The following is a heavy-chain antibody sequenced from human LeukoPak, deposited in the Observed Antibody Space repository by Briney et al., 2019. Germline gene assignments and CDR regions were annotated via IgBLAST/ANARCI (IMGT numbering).Heavy chain of an antibody. Sequence: GGSLRLSCAASGFTFSTYWMHWVRQAPGEGLVWVSRINGDGSTTNYADSVKGRFTISRDNSKNTLYLQMNSLRAEDTAVYYCARGPKLHSSGWVGWGQGTLVTVSS. D-gene: IGHD6-19*01. V-gene: IGHV3-74*01. CDR1: GFTFSTYW. J-gene: IGHJ4*02. CDR3: ARGPKLHSSGWVG. CDR2: INGDGSTT.